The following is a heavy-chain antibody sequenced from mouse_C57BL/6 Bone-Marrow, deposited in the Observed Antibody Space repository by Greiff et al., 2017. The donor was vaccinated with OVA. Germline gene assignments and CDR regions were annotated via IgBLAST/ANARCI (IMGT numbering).Heavy chain of an antibody. CDR2: ISSGGSYT. V-gene: IGHV5-6*02. D-gene: IGHD2-2*01. CDR1: GFTFSSYG. CDR3: ARRPIDYGYDGWFAY. Sequence: EVMLVESGGDLVKPGGSLKLSCAASGFTFSSYGMSWVRQTPDKRLEWVATISSGGSYTYYPASVKGRFTISRDNAKNTLYLQMSSLKSEDTAMYYCARRPIDYGYDGWFAYWGQGTLVTVSA. J-gene: IGHJ3*01.